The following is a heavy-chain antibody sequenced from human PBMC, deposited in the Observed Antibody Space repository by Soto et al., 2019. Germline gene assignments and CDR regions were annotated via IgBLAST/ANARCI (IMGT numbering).Heavy chain of an antibody. CDR2: IYYTGST. D-gene: IGHD3-10*01. J-gene: IGHJ4*02. Sequence: SETLSLTCTVSGASISTYYWSWIRQSPGKGLEWIGYIYYTGSTNYNPSLKSRVTISVDTSKNQFSLKLSSVTAADTAVYYCARAFYRRGFLGKYYFDYWGQGTLVTVSS. CDR1: GASISTYY. CDR3: ARAFYRRGFLGKYYFDY. V-gene: IGHV4-59*01.